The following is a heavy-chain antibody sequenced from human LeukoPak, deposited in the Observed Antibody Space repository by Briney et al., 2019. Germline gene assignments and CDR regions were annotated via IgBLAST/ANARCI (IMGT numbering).Heavy chain of an antibody. CDR2: IHHNGNT. CDR3: ARGSGLDAFDN. V-gene: IGHV4-34*01. CDR1: DGSFSAYY. J-gene: IGHJ3*02. D-gene: IGHD3-10*01. Sequence: PSETLSLTCAVYDGSFSAYYWSWIRQPPGKGLEWIGEIHHNGNTNYNPSLKSRVTISVDTSKTQLSLNMRSVTAADTAVYYCARGSGLDAFDNWGQGTMVIVSS.